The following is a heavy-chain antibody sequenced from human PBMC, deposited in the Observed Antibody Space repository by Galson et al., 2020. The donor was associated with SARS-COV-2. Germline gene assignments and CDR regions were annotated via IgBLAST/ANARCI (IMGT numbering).Heavy chain of an antibody. Sequence: GGSLRLSCAASGFTFSSYWMHWVRQAPGKGLVWVSRINSDGSSTSYADSVKGRFTISRDNAKNTLYLQMNSLRAEDTAVYYCARVSCSGGSCYLYYYGMDVWGQGTTVTVSS. CDR3: ARVSCSGGSCYLYYYGMDV. CDR2: INSDGSST. CDR1: GFTFSSYW. V-gene: IGHV3-74*01. D-gene: IGHD2-15*01. J-gene: IGHJ6*02.